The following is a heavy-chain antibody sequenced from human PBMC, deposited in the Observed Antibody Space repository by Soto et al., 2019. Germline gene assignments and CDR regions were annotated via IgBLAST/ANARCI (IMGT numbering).Heavy chain of an antibody. J-gene: IGHJ3*01. D-gene: IGHD3-22*01. V-gene: IGHV3-30*18. Sequence: QVHLVESGGGVVQPGRSLRLSCEGSGFSFSNYGIHWVRQAPGKGLEWVAVISHDGNSHHLADSVRGRFTISRDNSKNTVFLHMTSLSREDSAVYHCVKAQERSAQYFAVVITAFDFWGQGTMVTVSS. CDR1: GFSFSNYG. CDR2: ISHDGNSH. CDR3: VKAQERSAQYFAVVITAFDF.